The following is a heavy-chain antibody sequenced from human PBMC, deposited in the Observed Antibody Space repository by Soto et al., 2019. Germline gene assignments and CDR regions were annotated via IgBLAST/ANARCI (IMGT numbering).Heavy chain of an antibody. V-gene: IGHV4-59*01. CDR1: GDSIGSYY. D-gene: IGHD5-12*01. CDR3: ARDASGYGDFDY. Sequence: SETLSLTCTVSGDSIGSYYWSWIRQPPGKGLEWIGYIYYSGSTNYNPSLKSRVTISVDTSKNQFSLKLSSVTAADTAVYYCARDASGYGDFDYWGQGTLVTVSS. J-gene: IGHJ4*02. CDR2: IYYSGST.